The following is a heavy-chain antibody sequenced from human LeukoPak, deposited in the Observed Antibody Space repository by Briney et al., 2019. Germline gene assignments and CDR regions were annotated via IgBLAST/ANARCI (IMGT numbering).Heavy chain of an antibody. CDR1: GYTFTSYD. CDR2: MIPNSGNT. V-gene: IGHV1-8*03. Sequence: ASVKVSCKASGYTFTSYDINWVRQATGQGIEWMGWMIPNSGNTGYAQKFQGRVTITRNTSISTAYMELSSLRSEDTAVYYCARVGGLNWFDPWGQGTLVTVSS. CDR3: ARVGGLNWFDP. J-gene: IGHJ5*02.